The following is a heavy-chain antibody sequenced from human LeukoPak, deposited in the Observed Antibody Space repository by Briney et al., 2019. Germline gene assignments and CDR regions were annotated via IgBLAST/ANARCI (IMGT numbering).Heavy chain of an antibody. CDR3: ATRTTGTTDALDI. CDR1: GYTLTELP. V-gene: IGHV1-24*01. D-gene: IGHD1-1*01. CDR2: FDPEDGET. Sequence: GASVKVSCKVFGYTLTELPIHWVRQAPGKGLKWVGGFDPEDGETTYAQKFQGRVTMTEDTSTDTAYMEVSGLRSEDTAVYYCATRTTGTTDALDIWGQGTMVTVSS. J-gene: IGHJ3*02.